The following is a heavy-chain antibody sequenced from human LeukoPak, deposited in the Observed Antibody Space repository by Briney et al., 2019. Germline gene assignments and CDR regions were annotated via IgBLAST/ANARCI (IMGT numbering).Heavy chain of an antibody. J-gene: IGHJ4*02. V-gene: IGHV1-24*01. Sequence: GASVKVSCKVSGYTLTELSMHWVRQAPGKGLEWMGGFDPEDGETIYAQKFQGRVTMTEDTSTDTAYMELSSLRSEDTAVYYCATGDFWSGYYRYWGQGTLVTVSS. D-gene: IGHD3-3*01. CDR1: GYTLTELS. CDR3: ATGDFWSGYYRY. CDR2: FDPEDGET.